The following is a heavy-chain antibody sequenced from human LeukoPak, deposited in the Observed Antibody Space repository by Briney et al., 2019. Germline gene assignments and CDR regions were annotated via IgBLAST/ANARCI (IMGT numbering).Heavy chain of an antibody. CDR2: IKSKTDGGTT. CDR1: GFIFGNAW. Sequence: GRSLRLSCAASGFIFGNAWIRWVRQAPGKGLEWVGRIKSKTDGGTTDYAAAVKGRFNIQRDDSKNTRYLQMNSLKTEDTAVYYCTTDDEEDYFDYWGQGTLVSVSS. J-gene: IGHJ4*02. V-gene: IGHV3-15*01. CDR3: TTDDEEDYFDY.